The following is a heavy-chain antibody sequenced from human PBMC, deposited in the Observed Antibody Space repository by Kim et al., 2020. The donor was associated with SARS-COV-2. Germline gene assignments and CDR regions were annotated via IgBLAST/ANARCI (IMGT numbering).Heavy chain of an antibody. CDR1: GFTFSSYG. CDR3: ARDSEYYDILTGFLRTGEGPKPALYGMDV. Sequence: GGSLRLSCAASGFTFSSYGMHWVRQAPGKGLEWVAVIWYDGSNKYYADSVKGRFTISRDNSKNTLYLQMNSLRAEDTAVYYCARDSEYYDILTGFLRTGEGPKPALYGMDVWGQGTTVTVSS. D-gene: IGHD3-9*01. J-gene: IGHJ6*02. V-gene: IGHV3-33*01. CDR2: IWYDGSNK.